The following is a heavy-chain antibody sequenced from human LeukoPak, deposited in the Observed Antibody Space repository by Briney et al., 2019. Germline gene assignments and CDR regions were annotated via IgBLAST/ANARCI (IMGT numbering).Heavy chain of an antibody. Sequence: SETLSLTCTVSGGSISSGDYYWSWIRQPPGKGLEWIGYIYYSGSTYYNPSPKSRVTMSVDTSKNQFSLKLSSVTAADTAVYYCARVSYDYVWGSYLPFDYWGQGTLVTVSS. J-gene: IGHJ4*02. D-gene: IGHD3-16*02. V-gene: IGHV4-30-4*08. CDR1: GGSISSGDYY. CDR3: ARVSYDYVWGSYLPFDY. CDR2: IYYSGST.